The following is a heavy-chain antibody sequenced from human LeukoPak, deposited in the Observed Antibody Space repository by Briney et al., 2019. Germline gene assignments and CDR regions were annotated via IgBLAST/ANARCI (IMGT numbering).Heavy chain of an antibody. Sequence: PSETLSLTCTVSGVSISSYYWNWIRQPAGKGLEWIGRIYTSGSTNFNPSLKSRVTMSVDTSKNQFSLKLSSVTAADTAVYYCARGGVVTQPGYFQHWAREPWSPSPQ. D-gene: IGHD3-3*01. V-gene: IGHV4-4*07. CDR3: ARGGVVTQPGYFQH. J-gene: IGHJ1*01. CDR1: GVSISSYY. CDR2: IYTSGST.